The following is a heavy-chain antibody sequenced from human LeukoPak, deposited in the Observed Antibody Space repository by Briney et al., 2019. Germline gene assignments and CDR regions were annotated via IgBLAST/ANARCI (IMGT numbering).Heavy chain of an antibody. CDR1: GGSISSGSYY. CDR2: IYTSGST. D-gene: IGHD4-11*01. V-gene: IGHV4-61*02. Sequence: SETLSLTCTVSGGSISSGSYYWSWIRQPAGKGLEWIGRIYTSGSTNYNLSLKSRVTISVDTSKNQFSLKLSSVTAADTAVYYCARVVTTLETRWFDPWGQGTLVTVSS. CDR3: ARVVTTLETRWFDP. J-gene: IGHJ5*02.